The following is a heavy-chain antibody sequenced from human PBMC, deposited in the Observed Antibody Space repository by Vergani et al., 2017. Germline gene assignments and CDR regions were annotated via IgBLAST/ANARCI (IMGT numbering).Heavy chain of an antibody. J-gene: IGHJ4*02. D-gene: IGHD3-10*01. CDR2: IQYDGSDI. Sequence: QVQLVESGGGVVQPGGSLRLSCVASGFSVSNSGMNWVRQTPGKGLEWVAFIQYDGSDIFYADFVGGRFTISRDNSKNSLYLQMRSLRFDDTAVYYCANEGSANRIRGWLDHWGQGALVTVSS. CDR1: GFSVSNSG. V-gene: IGHV3-30*02. CDR3: ANEGSANRIRGWLDH.